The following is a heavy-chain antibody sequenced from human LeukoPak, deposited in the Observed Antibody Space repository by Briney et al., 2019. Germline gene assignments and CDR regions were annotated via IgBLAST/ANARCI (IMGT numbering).Heavy chain of an antibody. CDR1: GYTFTGYH. J-gene: IGHJ4*02. Sequence: ASVKVSCKASGYTFTGYHMHWVRQAPGQGLEWMGWINPNSGGTNYAQKFQGRVTMTRDTSISTAYMELSRLRSDDTAVYYCARDFGRTGDQNYWGQGTLVTVSS. CDR3: ARDFGRTGDQNY. V-gene: IGHV1-2*02. CDR2: INPNSGGT. D-gene: IGHD7-27*01.